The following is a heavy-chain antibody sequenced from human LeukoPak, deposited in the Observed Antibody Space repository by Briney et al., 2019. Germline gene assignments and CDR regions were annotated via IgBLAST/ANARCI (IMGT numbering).Heavy chain of an antibody. Sequence: SVKVSCKASGGTFSSYAISWVRQAPGQGLEWMGRIIPIFGTASYAQKFQGRVTITTDESTSTAYMELSSLRSEDTAVYYCASSYGSGSYLKEYYYMDVWGKGTTVTVSS. CDR2: IIPIFGTA. J-gene: IGHJ6*03. V-gene: IGHV1-69*05. CDR3: ASSYGSGSYLKEYYYMDV. CDR1: GGTFSSYA. D-gene: IGHD3-10*01.